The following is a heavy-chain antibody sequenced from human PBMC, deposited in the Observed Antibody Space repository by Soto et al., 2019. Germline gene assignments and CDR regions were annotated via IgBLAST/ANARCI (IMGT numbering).Heavy chain of an antibody. Sequence: ASVKASCKASGGTFSSYTISWVRQAPGQGLEWMGRIIPILGIANYAQKFQGRVTITADKSTSTAYMELSSLRSEDTAVYYCARDPEGIRWFDPWGQGTLVTVSS. CDR1: GGTFSSYT. CDR3: ARDPEGIRWFDP. V-gene: IGHV1-69*04. CDR2: IIPILGIA. J-gene: IGHJ5*02.